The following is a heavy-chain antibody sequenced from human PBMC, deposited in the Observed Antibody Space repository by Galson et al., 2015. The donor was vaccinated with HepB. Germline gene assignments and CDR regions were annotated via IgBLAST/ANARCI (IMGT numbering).Heavy chain of an antibody. D-gene: IGHD2-2*01. CDR1: GFTVRSYS. Sequence: SLRLSCAASGFTVRSYSMNWVRQAPGKGLEWVSSISSRSSYIYYADSVKGRFSISSDNAKNSLYLQMHIRRTEDTAVYYCARDGCSSTSCYYYGMDVWGQGTTVTVSS. V-gene: IGHV3-21*01. CDR2: ISSRSSYI. CDR3: ARDGCSSTSCYYYGMDV. J-gene: IGHJ6*02.